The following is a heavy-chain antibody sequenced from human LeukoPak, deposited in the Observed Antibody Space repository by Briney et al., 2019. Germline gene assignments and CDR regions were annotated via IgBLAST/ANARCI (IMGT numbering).Heavy chain of an antibody. D-gene: IGHD4/OR15-4a*01. V-gene: IGHV4-61*02. CDR1: GGSISSGSYY. Sequence: SQTLSLTCTVSGGSISSGSYYWSWIRQPAGKGLEWIGRIYTSGSTNYNPSLKSRVTISVDTSKNQFSLKLSSVTAADTAVYYCARVNRRGAYYFDYWGQGTLVTVSS. CDR2: IYTSGST. CDR3: ARVNRRGAYYFDY. J-gene: IGHJ4*02.